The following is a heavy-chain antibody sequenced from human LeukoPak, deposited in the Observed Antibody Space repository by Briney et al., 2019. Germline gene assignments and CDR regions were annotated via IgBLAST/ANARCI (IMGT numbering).Heavy chain of an antibody. Sequence: ASVKVSCKASGYTFTNYGITGVRQAPGQGLEWMGWVSAYGDNTNYVQKIQGRVTMTTDTSTSTAYMELRSLRSDDTAVYYCARDCIGCHGFDYWGQGTLVTVSS. V-gene: IGHV1-18*01. J-gene: IGHJ4*02. D-gene: IGHD2-15*01. CDR1: GYTFTNYG. CDR3: ARDCIGCHGFDY. CDR2: VSAYGDNT.